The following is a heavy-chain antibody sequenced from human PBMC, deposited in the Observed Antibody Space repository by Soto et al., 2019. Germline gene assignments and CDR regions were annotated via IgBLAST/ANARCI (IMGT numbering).Heavy chain of an antibody. CDR3: ARGFLEWLSHPYYGMDV. D-gene: IGHD3-3*01. CDR1: GGSISSGGYY. CDR2: IYDSRTT. Sequence: PSETLSLTCTVSGGSISSGGYYWSWIRQHPGKGLEWVGYIYDSRTTYYNPSLKSRVTISEDTSKNQFSLNLSSVNAADTAVYYCARGFLEWLSHPYYGMDVWGQGTTVTVSS. V-gene: IGHV4-31*03. J-gene: IGHJ6*02.